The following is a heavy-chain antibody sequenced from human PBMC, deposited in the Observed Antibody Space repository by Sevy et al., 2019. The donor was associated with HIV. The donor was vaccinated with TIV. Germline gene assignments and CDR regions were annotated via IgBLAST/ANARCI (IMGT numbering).Heavy chain of an antibody. CDR2: IYYSGCT. D-gene: IGHD3-3*01. CDR3: ARRYYDFLGGYPGYYYMDV. V-gene: IGHV4-59*08. Sequence: SETLSLTCTVSGGSISSYYWSWIRQPPGKGLEWIGYIYYSGCTNYNPSLKSRVTISVDTSKNQFSLKVSSVTAADTAVYYCARRYYDFLGGYPGYYYMDVWGKGTTVTVSS. CDR1: GGSISSYY. J-gene: IGHJ6*03.